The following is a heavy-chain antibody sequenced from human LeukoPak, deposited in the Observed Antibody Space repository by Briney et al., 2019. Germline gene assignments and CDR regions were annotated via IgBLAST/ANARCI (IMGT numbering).Heavy chain of an antibody. Sequence: PGGSLRLSCAASGFTFSTHAMSWVRQAPGKGLEWVSTISGNGGTTYYADSVKGRFTISRDNSKNTLYLQMNSLRVEDTAVYYCAKPPPSSSSWLFDYWGQGTLVTVSS. CDR1: GFTFSTHA. V-gene: IGHV3-23*01. D-gene: IGHD6-13*01. CDR2: ISGNGGTT. CDR3: AKPPPSSSSWLFDY. J-gene: IGHJ4*02.